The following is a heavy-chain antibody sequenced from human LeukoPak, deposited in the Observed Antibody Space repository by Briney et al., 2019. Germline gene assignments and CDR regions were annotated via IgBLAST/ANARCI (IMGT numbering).Heavy chain of an antibody. Sequence: SETLSLTCTVSGXSISSYYWSWIRQPPGKGLEWIGFVYATGTTNYNPSLKSRLSISVDSSKNQFSLNLSSVTAADTAVYYCARQPAADPHTRYFFDYWGQGTLVSVSS. D-gene: IGHD6-25*01. CDR2: VYATGTT. J-gene: IGHJ4*02. V-gene: IGHV4-59*08. CDR3: ARQPAADPHTRYFFDY. CDR1: GXSISSYY.